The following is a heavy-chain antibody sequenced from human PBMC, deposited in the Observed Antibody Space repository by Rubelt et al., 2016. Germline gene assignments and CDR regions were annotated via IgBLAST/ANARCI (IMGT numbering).Heavy chain of an antibody. CDR2: IKRKTDGGTT. J-gene: IGHJ4*02. V-gene: IGHV3-15*01. D-gene: IGHD3-16*01. Sequence: EVQLVESGGGLIQPGGSLRLSCPASGFTVISNYMSWVRQAPGKGLAWVGRIKRKTDGGTTDYAAPVKGRVTISRDDSKNTLYLQMNSLKTEDTAVYYCTTYEHWGQGTLVTVSS. CDR1: GFTVISNY. CDR3: TTYEH.